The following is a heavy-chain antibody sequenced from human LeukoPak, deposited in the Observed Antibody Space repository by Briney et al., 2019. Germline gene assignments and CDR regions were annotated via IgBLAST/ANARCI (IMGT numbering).Heavy chain of an antibody. D-gene: IGHD3-22*01. CDR3: ARMDDSSGNAPFFVY. V-gene: IGHV4-34*01. CDR2: INYSGST. J-gene: IGHJ4*02. CDR1: GGSFSGYY. Sequence: SETLSLTCAVYGGSFSGYYWSWIRQPPGKGLEWIGEINYSGSTNYNPSLKSRVTISVDTSKNQFSLKLSSVTAADTAVYYCARMDDSSGNAPFFVYWGERTLVTVSS.